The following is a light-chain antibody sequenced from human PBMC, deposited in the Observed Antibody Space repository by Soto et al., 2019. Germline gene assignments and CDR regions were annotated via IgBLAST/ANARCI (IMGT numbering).Light chain of an antibody. V-gene: IGKV1-39*01. Sequence: IQMTQSPSSLSASVGDRVTITCRARQSSSSYLNWYQQKPGKAPKLLIYAASSLQSGVPSRFSGSGSGTDFTLTISSLQPEDFATYYCRQSYSTPRTCGRGPKVEIK. CDR3: RQSYSTPRT. CDR2: AAS. J-gene: IGKJ1*01. CDR1: QSSSSY.